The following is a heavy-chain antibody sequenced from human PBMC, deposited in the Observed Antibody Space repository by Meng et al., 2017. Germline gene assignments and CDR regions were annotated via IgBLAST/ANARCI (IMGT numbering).Heavy chain of an antibody. CDR1: GFTFSSYA. Sequence: GGSLRLSCVASGFTFSSYAMNWVRQAPGKGLEWVSYISSSGSTIYYADSVKGRFTISRDNAKNSLYLQMNSLRAEDTAVYYCARGKDYDILTGRKLYGMDVWGQGTTVTVSS. J-gene: IGHJ6*02. CDR3: ARGKDYDILTGRKLYGMDV. V-gene: IGHV3-48*03. CDR2: ISSSGSTI. D-gene: IGHD3-9*01.